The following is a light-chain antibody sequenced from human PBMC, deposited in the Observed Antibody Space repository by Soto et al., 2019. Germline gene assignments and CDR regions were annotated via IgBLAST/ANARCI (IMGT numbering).Light chain of an antibody. CDR3: QQRSNWPPWT. CDR1: QSASSY. V-gene: IGKV3-11*01. Sequence: EIVFTQSPATPSLSPGERAALSCRASQSASSYLAWYQQKPGQAPRLLIYDASNRATGIPARFSGSGSGTDFTLTISSLEPEDFAVYYCQQRSNWPPWTFGQGTKVDI. CDR2: DAS. J-gene: IGKJ1*01.